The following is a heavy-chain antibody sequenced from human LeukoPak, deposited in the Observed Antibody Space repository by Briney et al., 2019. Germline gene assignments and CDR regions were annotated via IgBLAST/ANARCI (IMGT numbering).Heavy chain of an antibody. J-gene: IGHJ4*02. CDR2: IYHSGST. CDR1: GYSISSGYY. Sequence: SETLSLTCTVSGYSISSGYYWGWIRQPPGKGLEWIGSIYHSGSTYYNPSLKSRVTISVDTSKNQFSLKLSSVTAADTAVYYCARSPQPWTFDYWGQGTLVTVSS. D-gene: IGHD3/OR15-3a*01. V-gene: IGHV4-38-2*02. CDR3: ARSPQPWTFDY.